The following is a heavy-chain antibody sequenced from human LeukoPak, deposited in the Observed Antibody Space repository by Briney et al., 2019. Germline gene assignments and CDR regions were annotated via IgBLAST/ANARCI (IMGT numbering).Heavy chain of an antibody. CDR1: GFTFSSYS. Sequence: GSLRLSCAASGFTFSSYSMNWVRQAPGKGLECVSSISSSSSYIYYADSVKGRFTISRDNAKNSLYLQMNSLRAEDTAVYYCARDPVRYYYDSSGYYQNAFDIWGQGTMVTVSS. J-gene: IGHJ3*02. CDR3: ARDPVRYYYDSSGYYQNAFDI. CDR2: ISSSSSYI. V-gene: IGHV3-21*01. D-gene: IGHD3-22*01.